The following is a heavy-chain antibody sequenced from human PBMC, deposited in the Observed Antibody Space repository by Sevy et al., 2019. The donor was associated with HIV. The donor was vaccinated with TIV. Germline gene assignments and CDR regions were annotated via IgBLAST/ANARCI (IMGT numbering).Heavy chain of an antibody. Sequence: SETLSLTCTVSGGSISSYYWSWIRQPPGEGLEWIGYIYYSGSTNYNPSLKSRVTISVDTSKNQFSLKLSSVTAADTAVYYCARSSRGSYLFDYWGQGTLVTVSS. CDR2: IYYSGST. V-gene: IGHV4-59*01. CDR1: GGSISSYY. J-gene: IGHJ4*02. D-gene: IGHD1-26*01. CDR3: ARSSRGSYLFDY.